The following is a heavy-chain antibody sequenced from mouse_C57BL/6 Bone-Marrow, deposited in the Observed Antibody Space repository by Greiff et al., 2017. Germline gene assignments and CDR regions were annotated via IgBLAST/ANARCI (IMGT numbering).Heavy chain of an antibody. CDR1: GYAFSSYW. CDR2: IYPGDGDT. Sequence: VQLQPSGAELVKPGASVKISCKASGYAFSSYWMNWVKQRPGKGLEWIGQIYPGDGDTNYNGKFKGKATLTADKSSSTAYMQLSSLTSEDSAVYFCARGATVVASGYFDYWGQGTTLTVSS. J-gene: IGHJ2*01. CDR3: ARGATVVASGYFDY. D-gene: IGHD1-1*01. V-gene: IGHV1-80*01.